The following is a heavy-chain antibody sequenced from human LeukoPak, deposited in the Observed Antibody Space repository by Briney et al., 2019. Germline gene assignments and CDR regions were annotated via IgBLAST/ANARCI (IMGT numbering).Heavy chain of an antibody. CDR1: GFTFSSYV. V-gene: IGHV3-23*01. CDR2: ISGSGGST. CDR3: AKSVRYYDSSGYSMPYYFDY. D-gene: IGHD3-22*01. Sequence: GGSLRLSCAASGFTFSSYVMSWVRQAPGKGLEWVSAISGSGGSTYYADSVKGRFTISRDNSKNTLYLQMNSLRAEDTAVYYCAKSVRYYDSSGYSMPYYFDYWGQGTLVTVSS. J-gene: IGHJ4*02.